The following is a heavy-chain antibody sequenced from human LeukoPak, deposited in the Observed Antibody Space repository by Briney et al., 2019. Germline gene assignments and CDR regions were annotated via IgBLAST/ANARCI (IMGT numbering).Heavy chain of an antibody. CDR1: GFTFSSYG. CDR2: IRYDGSNK. J-gene: IGHJ3*02. V-gene: IGHV3-30*02. Sequence: GSLRLSCAASGFTFSSYGMHWVRQAPGKGLEWVAFIRYDGSNKYYADSVKGRFTISRDNAKNSLYLQMNSLRAEDTAVYYCARDKDYCGGDCYSSDAFDIWGQGTMVTVSS. CDR3: ARDKDYCGGDCYSSDAFDI. D-gene: IGHD2-21*02.